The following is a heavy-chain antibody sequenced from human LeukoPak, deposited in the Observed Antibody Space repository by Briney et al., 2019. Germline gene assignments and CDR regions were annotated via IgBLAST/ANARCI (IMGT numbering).Heavy chain of an antibody. CDR3: AKRYCSGGSCYSGSDY. Sequence: GGSLRLSCAASGFTFSSHAMSWVRQAPGKGLEWVSAISGSGGSTYYADCVKGRFTISRDNSKNTLHLQMNSLRTEDTAVYYCAKRYCSGGSCYSGSDYWGQGTLVTVSS. V-gene: IGHV3-23*01. CDR1: GFTFSSHA. D-gene: IGHD2-15*01. CDR2: ISGSGGST. J-gene: IGHJ4*02.